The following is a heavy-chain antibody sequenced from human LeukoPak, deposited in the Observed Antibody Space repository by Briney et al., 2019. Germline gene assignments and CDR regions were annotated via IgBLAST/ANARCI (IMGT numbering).Heavy chain of an antibody. D-gene: IGHD1-1*01. CDR3: AIRPETTGTTSYFDY. CDR2: INHSGST. J-gene: IGHJ4*02. CDR1: GGSFSGYY. Sequence: PSETLSLTCAVYGGSFSGYYWSWIHQPPGKGLEWIGEINHSGSTNYNPSLKSRVTISVDTSKNQFSLKLSSVTAADTAVYYCAIRPETTGTTSYFDYWGQGTLVTVSS. V-gene: IGHV4-34*01.